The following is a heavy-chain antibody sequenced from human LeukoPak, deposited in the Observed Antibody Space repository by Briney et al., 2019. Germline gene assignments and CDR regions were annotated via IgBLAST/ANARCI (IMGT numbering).Heavy chain of an antibody. CDR2: INSDGSST. V-gene: IGHV3-74*01. CDR3: ATTYYYDSSGYAGY. Sequence: PGGSLRLSCAASGFTFSSYWMHWVRQAPGKGLVWVSRINSDGSSTSSAGSVKGRFTISRDNAKNTLYLQMNGLGVEDTAVYYCATTYYYDSSGYAGYWGQGTLVTVSS. J-gene: IGHJ4*02. CDR1: GFTFSSYW. D-gene: IGHD3-22*01.